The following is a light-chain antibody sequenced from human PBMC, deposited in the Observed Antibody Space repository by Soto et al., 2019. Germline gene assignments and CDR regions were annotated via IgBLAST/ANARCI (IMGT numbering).Light chain of an antibody. CDR3: SSYTSSSTWV. CDR1: SSYVGGYNY. CDR2: EVT. J-gene: IGLJ3*02. V-gene: IGLV2-14*01. Sequence: QSALTQPASVSGSPGQSITISCTGTSSYVGGYNYVSWYQQHPGKVPKLIICEVTNRPPGVSNRFSGSKSGNTASLTISGLQTEDEADYYCSSYTSSSTWVFGGGTKVTVL.